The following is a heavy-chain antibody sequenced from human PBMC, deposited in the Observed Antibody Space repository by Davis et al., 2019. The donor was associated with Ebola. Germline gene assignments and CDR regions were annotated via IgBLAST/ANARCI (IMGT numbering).Heavy chain of an antibody. D-gene: IGHD5-18*01. CDR1: GITFSTYW. CDR3: ARDLVGFGYAYSGDYYYGMDI. Sequence: GGSLRLSCAASGITFSTYWMSWVRQAPGKGLEWVANIKQDGSEKYYVDSVKVRFTISRDNTKNSLYLQMNSLRVEDTAVYYCARDLVGFGYAYSGDYYYGMDIWGQGTTVTVSS. CDR2: IKQDGSEK. J-gene: IGHJ6*02. V-gene: IGHV3-7*03.